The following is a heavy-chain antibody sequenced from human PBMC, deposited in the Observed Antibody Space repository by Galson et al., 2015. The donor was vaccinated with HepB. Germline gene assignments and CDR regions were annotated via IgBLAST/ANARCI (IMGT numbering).Heavy chain of an antibody. Sequence: SLRLSCAASGFTISNYWMHWVRQAPGKGLVWVSRISSDGSSTSYADSVKGRFTISRDNAKNTLHLQMNSLRADDTAVYYCVSLSRPVWGQGTTATVSS. V-gene: IGHV3-74*01. CDR1: GFTISNYW. CDR3: VSLSRPV. J-gene: IGHJ6*02. CDR2: ISSDGSST.